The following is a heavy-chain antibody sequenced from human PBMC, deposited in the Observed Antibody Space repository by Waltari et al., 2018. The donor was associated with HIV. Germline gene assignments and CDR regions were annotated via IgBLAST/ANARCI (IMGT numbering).Heavy chain of an antibody. CDR3: VKSMRDLRPSAFDL. D-gene: IGHD2-8*01. CDR2: RSGSGSTA. V-gene: IGHV3-23*01. CDR1: GFNFRNFA. J-gene: IGHJ3*01. Sequence: EVQLLESGGGLVQPGGSLRLSCAASGFNFRNFAMSWVHQAPGEGPEWVSARSGSGSTASYADTVKGRFTISRDFSNNTLSLQMNNLRAEDTAVYFCVKSMRDLRPSAFDLWGQGTMVAISS.